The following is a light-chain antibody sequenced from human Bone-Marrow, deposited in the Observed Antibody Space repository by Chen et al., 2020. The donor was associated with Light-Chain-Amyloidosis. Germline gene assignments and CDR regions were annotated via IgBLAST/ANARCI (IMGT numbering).Light chain of an antibody. CDR1: SSNIGNNT. J-gene: IGLJ2*01. CDR2: SNN. Sequence: QSVLTQPPSASGTPGQRAPISCSGSSSNIGNNTVNWYQQLPGTAPKLLIYSNNQRPSGSPDRFSGSTCGTSASLAIRGHQSEDEADYYCAAWGDSINGVIFGGGTKLTVL. CDR3: AAWGDSINGVI. V-gene: IGLV1-44*01.